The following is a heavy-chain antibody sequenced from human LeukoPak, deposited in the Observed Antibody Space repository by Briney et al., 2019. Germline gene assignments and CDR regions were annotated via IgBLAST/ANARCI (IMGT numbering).Heavy chain of an antibody. Sequence: SETLSFTCTVSCGSISSSSYYWGWIRQPPGKGLEWIGSIYYSGSTYYNPSLKSRVTISVDTSKNQFSLKLSSVTAADTAVYYCARDRHKLVDIVAGILDYWGQGTLVTVSS. CDR2: IYYSGST. J-gene: IGHJ4*02. D-gene: IGHD5-12*01. V-gene: IGHV4-39*07. CDR3: ARDRHKLVDIVAGILDY. CDR1: CGSISSSSYY.